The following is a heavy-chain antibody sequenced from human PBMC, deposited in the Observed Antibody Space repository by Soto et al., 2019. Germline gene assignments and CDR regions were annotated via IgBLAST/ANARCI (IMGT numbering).Heavy chain of an antibody. D-gene: IGHD4-17*01. CDR2: ISSSSSYI. V-gene: IGHV3-21*01. CDR1: GFTFSSYS. CDR3: AKDFPDMTTVVTPKYYFDY. J-gene: IGHJ4*02. Sequence: GGSLRLSCAASGFTFSSYSMNWVRQAPGKGLEWVSSISSSSSYIYYADSVKGRFTISRDNSKNTLYLQMNSLRAEDTAVYYCAKDFPDMTTVVTPKYYFDYWGQGTLVTVSS.